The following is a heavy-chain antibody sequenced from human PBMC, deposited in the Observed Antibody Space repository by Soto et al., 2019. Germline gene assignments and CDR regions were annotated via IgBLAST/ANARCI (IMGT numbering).Heavy chain of an antibody. Sequence: QVQLVQSGAEVKKPGASVKVSCKACGYTFTGYYMHWVRQAPGQGLEWMGWINPNSGGTNYAQKFQGWVTMTRDTSISTAYMELSRLRSDDTAVYYCARVRTDGSGRPFDYWGQGTLVTVSS. CDR2: INPNSGGT. CDR3: ARVRTDGSGRPFDY. D-gene: IGHD3-10*01. J-gene: IGHJ4*02. CDR1: GYTFTGYY. V-gene: IGHV1-2*04.